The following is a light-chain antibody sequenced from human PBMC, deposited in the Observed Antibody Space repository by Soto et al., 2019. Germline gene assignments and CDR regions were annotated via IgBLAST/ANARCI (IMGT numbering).Light chain of an antibody. CDR1: QSVSTN. CDR3: QRYNNWPLT. CDR2: DAS. J-gene: IGKJ1*01. Sequence: EIVMTQSPDTLSVSPGERATLSCRASQSVSTNLAWYQQKPGQTPRLLIYDASTRATGIPARFSGSGSGTEFTLTISSLQSEVFAVYYCQRYNNWPLTFGQGTKVEI. V-gene: IGKV3-15*01.